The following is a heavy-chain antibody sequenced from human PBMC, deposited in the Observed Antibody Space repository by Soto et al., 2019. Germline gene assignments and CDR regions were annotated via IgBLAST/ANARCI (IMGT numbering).Heavy chain of an antibody. Sequence: QVQLVQSGAEVKKPGSSVKVSCQAAGGTFNTYSINWVRQAPGQGLEWMGRIIPIVGIAKYAQKFQGRVAXXXXXXXXXXXXXXXXXXXXXXXXXXXXXXXXXXXXXXXFDIWGQGTMVTVSS. CDR2: IIPIVGIA. J-gene: IGHJ3*02. CDR1: GGTFNTYS. CDR3: XXXXXXXXXXXXFDI. V-gene: IGHV1-69*02.